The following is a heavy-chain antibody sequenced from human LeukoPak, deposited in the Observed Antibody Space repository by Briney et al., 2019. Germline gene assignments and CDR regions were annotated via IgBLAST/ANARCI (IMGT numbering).Heavy chain of an antibody. V-gene: IGHV5-51*01. D-gene: IGHD1-26*01. CDR2: IYPGDSDT. CDR1: GYRFTTYW. Sequence: GESLKISCKGSGYRFTTYWIGWVRQMPGKGLEWMGIIYPGDSDTRYSPSFQGQVTISADKSISTAYLQWSSLEASDTAMYYCAISGSYSPSNFDCWGQGTLVTVSS. J-gene: IGHJ4*02. CDR3: AISGSYSPSNFDC.